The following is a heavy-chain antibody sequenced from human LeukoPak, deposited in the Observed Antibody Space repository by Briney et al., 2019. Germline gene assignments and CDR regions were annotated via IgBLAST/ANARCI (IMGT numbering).Heavy chain of an antibody. CDR3: ARAVPPQFQRLGLGY. CDR2: ISSSSSYI. J-gene: IGHJ4*02. V-gene: IGHV3-21*01. D-gene: IGHD6-25*01. Sequence: GGSLRLSCAASGFTFSSYSMNWVRQAPGKGLEWVSSISSSSSYIYYADSVKGRFTISRDNAKNSLYLQMNSLRAEDTAVYYCARAVPPQFQRLGLGYWGQGTLVTVSS. CDR1: GFTFSSYS.